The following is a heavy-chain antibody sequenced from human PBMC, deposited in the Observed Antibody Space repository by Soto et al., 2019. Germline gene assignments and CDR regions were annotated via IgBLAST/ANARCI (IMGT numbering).Heavy chain of an antibody. V-gene: IGHV1-46*01. CDR2: INPNGGST. Sequence: QVQVVQSGAEVKKPGASVKVSCKTSGYTFTNYHVHWVRQAPGQGLEWMGAINPNGGSTTYAQHLQGSVTMTSDSSTSTVYMEMGSLRSDDSAVYYCALPKNTLGWYNFWGQGILVTVS. CDR3: ALPKNTLGWYNF. J-gene: IGHJ4*02. D-gene: IGHD6-19*01. CDR1: GYTFTNYH.